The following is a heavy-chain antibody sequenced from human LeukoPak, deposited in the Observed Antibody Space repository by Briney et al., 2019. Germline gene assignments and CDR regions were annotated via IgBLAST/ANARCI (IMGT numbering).Heavy chain of an antibody. CDR1: GFTFSSYG. V-gene: IGHV3-33*01. D-gene: IGHD3-22*01. Sequence: GRSLRLSCAASGFTFSSYGMHWVRQAPGKGLEWVAFIRYDGSNKYYADSVKGRFTISRDNSKNTLYLQMNSLRAEDTAVYYCARDLPTYYYDSSGYAWGQGTLVTVSS. CDR3: ARDLPTYYYDSSGYA. CDR2: IRYDGSNK. J-gene: IGHJ5*02.